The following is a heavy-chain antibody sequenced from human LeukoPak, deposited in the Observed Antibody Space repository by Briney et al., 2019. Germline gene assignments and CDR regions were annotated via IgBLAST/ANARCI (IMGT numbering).Heavy chain of an antibody. V-gene: IGHV3-30*04. CDR2: ISYDGSNK. D-gene: IGHD2-2*01. Sequence: GGSLRLSCAASGFTFSSYAMHWVRQAPGKGLEWVAVISYDGSNKYYADSVKGRFTISRDNSKNTLYLQMNSLRAEDTAVYYCARDSCSSTSCGRFDYWGQGTLVTVSS. J-gene: IGHJ4*02. CDR3: ARDSCSSTSCGRFDY. CDR1: GFTFSSYA.